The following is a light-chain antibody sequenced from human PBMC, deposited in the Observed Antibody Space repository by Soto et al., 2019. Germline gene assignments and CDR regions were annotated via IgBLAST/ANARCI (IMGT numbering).Light chain of an antibody. J-gene: IGKJ1*01. CDR2: DAS. Sequence: IVLTQSPGTLPLSPGERATLSCRSSQSVSSNYLAWYQQKPGQAPRLLIYDASSRATGIPDRFSGSGSGTDFTLTISRLEPEDCAVYYCQQYGSSPTFGQGTKVEIK. CDR1: QSVSSNY. CDR3: QQYGSSPT. V-gene: IGKV3-20*01.